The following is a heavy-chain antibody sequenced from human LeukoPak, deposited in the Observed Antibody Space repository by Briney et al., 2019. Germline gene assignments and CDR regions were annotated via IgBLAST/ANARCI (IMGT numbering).Heavy chain of an antibody. V-gene: IGHV4-4*07. CDR3: ARWRGYCSSTSCYYYFDY. Sequence: SETLSLTCTVSGGSISSYYWSWIRQPAGKGLEWIGRIYTSGSTNYNPSLKSRVTMSVDTSKNQFSLKLSSVTAADTAVYYCARWRGYCSSTSCYYYFDYWGQGTLVTVSS. CDR2: IYTSGST. D-gene: IGHD2-2*01. CDR1: GGSISSYY. J-gene: IGHJ4*02.